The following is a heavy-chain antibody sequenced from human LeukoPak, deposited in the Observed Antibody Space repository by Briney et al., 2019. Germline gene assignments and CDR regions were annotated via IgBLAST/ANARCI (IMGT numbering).Heavy chain of an antibody. CDR1: GGSISNYY. V-gene: IGHV4-59*12. Sequence: SESLSLTCTVSGGSISNYYWTWIRQPPGKGLEWIGYINSKESTYYNPSLNSRATISLDTSKNQISLKLSSVTAADTAVYYCARSSRTLYYYYYYMDVWGKGTTVTVSS. CDR2: INSKEST. CDR3: ARSSRTLYYYYYYMDV. J-gene: IGHJ6*03. D-gene: IGHD1-14*01.